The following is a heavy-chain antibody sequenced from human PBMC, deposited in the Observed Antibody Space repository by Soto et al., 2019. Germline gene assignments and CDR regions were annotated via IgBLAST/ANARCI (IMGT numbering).Heavy chain of an antibody. V-gene: IGHV3-21*01. Sequence: GVLRLSCAASGFTFSSYSMNWVRQAPGKGLEWVSSISSSSSYIYYADSVKGRFTISRDNAKNSLYLQMNSLRAEDTAVYYCARDHITIFGVVIIRGSPFDYWGQGTLVTVSS. CDR2: ISSSSSYI. CDR3: ARDHITIFGVVIIRGSPFDY. CDR1: GFTFSSYS. D-gene: IGHD3-3*01. J-gene: IGHJ4*02.